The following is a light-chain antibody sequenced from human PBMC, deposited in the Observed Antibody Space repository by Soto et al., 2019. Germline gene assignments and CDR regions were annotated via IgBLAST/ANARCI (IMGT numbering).Light chain of an antibody. Sequence: EIVLTQSPGTLSLSPGETASLSCWASQSIVSNFLAWYQQRRGQPPRLLIYDSSRRASGIPARFTGSGSGTAFTLTISRVEPEDSAVYYCQQTFHSPRTFGQETRLEI. V-gene: IGKV3-20*01. J-gene: IGKJ2*01. CDR1: QSIVSNF. CDR3: QQTFHSPRT. CDR2: DSS.